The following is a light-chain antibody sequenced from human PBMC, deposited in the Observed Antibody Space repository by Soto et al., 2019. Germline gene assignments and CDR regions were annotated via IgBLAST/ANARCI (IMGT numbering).Light chain of an antibody. V-gene: IGKV1-27*01. Sequence: DVQMTQSPSSLSASVGDRVTITCRASQGISNFVAWYQQIAGKVPKLLIHSASTLQSGVPSRFSGSGSGTDFTLTISSLQPEDVAIYYCQQSYSNPTWTFGQGTKVDI. CDR2: SAS. J-gene: IGKJ1*01. CDR1: QGISNF. CDR3: QQSYSNPTWT.